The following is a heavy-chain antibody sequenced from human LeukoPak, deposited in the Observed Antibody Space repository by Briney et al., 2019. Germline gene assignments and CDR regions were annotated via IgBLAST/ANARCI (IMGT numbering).Heavy chain of an antibody. J-gene: IGHJ6*03. D-gene: IGHD6-13*01. Sequence: PGGSLRLSCAASGFTFSGSAMHWVRQASGKGLEWVGRIRSKANSYATAYAASVKGRFTISRDDSKNTAYLQMNSLKTEDTAVYYCTTCSSWYPYYYYMDVWGKGTTVTVSS. CDR3: TTCSSWYPYYYYMDV. CDR2: IRSKANSYAT. CDR1: GFTFSGSA. V-gene: IGHV3-73*01.